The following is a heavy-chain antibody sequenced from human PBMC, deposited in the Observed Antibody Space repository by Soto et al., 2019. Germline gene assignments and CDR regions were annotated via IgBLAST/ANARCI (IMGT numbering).Heavy chain of an antibody. V-gene: IGHV3-9*01. D-gene: IGHD3-10*01. CDR1: GFNFNDYG. CDR2: ISWNSVSI. Sequence: EVQLVESGGDLVQPGRSLRLSCAASGFNFNDYGMHWVRKAQGKGLEWVSSISWNSVSIGYADSVKGRFTISRDNAKNSLYLQMNSLRAEDTALYYCAKDMENGYNPYYYYGMDVWGQGTTVTVSS. J-gene: IGHJ6*02. CDR3: AKDMENGYNPYYYYGMDV.